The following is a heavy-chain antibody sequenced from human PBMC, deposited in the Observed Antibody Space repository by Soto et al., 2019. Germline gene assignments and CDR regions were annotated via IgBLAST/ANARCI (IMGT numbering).Heavy chain of an antibody. Sequence: SETLSLTCTVSGGSVNSDSYYWSWIRQPPGKGLEWIGYIYYTGRTNYNPSLKSRVTISLDTSRNQFSLKLNSVTAADTAVFYCAREYSNSPEAFDYWGQGALVTVSS. CDR3: AREYSNSPEAFDY. CDR1: GGSVNSDSYY. V-gene: IGHV4-61*01. CDR2: IYYTGRT. J-gene: IGHJ4*02. D-gene: IGHD6-6*01.